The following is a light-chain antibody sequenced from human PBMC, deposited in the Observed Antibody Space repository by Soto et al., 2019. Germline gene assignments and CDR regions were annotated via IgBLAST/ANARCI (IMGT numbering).Light chain of an antibody. CDR1: SSNIGGGYD. J-gene: IGLJ3*02. V-gene: IGLV1-40*01. CDR3: QSYDSSLSAWV. CDR2: GNI. Sequence: QSVLTQPPSVSGAPGQTITISCTGSSSNIGGGYDVHWYQQFPGTAPQLLVYGNINRPSRVPDRFSGSKSDTSASLAITGLQAEDEADYYCQSYDSSLSAWVFGGGTKLTGL.